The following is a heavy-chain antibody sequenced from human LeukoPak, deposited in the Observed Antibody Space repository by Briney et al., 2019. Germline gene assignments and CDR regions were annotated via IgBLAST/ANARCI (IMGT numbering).Heavy chain of an antibody. Sequence: ASVTVSCTVSGYTLTELSMHWVRQAPGQGLEYMGWVNTNTGNPTYAQGFTGRFVFSSDSSVSTAYLQITSLKADDSAIYFCASCNDSSGYFAYWGQGTLVTVSS. CDR3: ASCNDSSGYFAY. J-gene: IGHJ4*02. CDR2: VNTNTGNP. V-gene: IGHV7-4-1*02. D-gene: IGHD3-22*01. CDR1: GYTLTELS.